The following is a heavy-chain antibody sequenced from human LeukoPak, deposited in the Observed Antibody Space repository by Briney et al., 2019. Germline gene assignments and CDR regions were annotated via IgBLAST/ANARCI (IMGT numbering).Heavy chain of an antibody. CDR2: IYHSGST. CDR3: ARVIAAAGTNWFDP. Sequence: SQTLSLTCAVSGGSISSGGYSWSWIRQPPGKGLEWIGYIYHSGSTYYNPSLKSRATISVDRSKNQFSLKLSSVTAADTAVYYCARVIAAAGTNWFDPWGQGTLVTVSS. J-gene: IGHJ5*02. CDR1: GGSISSGGYS. V-gene: IGHV4-30-2*01. D-gene: IGHD6-13*01.